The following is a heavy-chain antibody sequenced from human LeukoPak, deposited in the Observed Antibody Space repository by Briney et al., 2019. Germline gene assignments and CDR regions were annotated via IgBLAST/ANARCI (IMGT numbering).Heavy chain of an antibody. Sequence: PGGSLTLSCAPSGFTFSNAWTSCVRQAPREGQEWGGRIKSKTDGGTTDYAAPVKGRFTISRDDSKNTLYLQMNSLKTEDTAVYYCTTERAAAGTIDYWGQGTLVTVSS. CDR2: IKSKTDGGTT. D-gene: IGHD6-13*01. CDR1: GFTFSNAW. CDR3: TTERAAAGTIDY. V-gene: IGHV3-15*01. J-gene: IGHJ4*02.